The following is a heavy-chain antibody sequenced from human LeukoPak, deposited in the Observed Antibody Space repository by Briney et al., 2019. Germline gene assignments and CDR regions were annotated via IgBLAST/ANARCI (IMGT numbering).Heavy chain of an antibody. CDR3: ASGGYSSPNWFDP. J-gene: IGHJ5*02. CDR1: GFSFTTYW. CDR2: IYPGDSDT. Sequence: GESLKISCQGSGFSFTTYWIGGVRQMPGKGLEWMGIIYPGDSDTRYSPSFQGQVTISADKSISTAYLQWSSLKASDTAMYYCASGGYSSPNWFDPWGQGTLVTVSS. V-gene: IGHV5-51*01. D-gene: IGHD5-18*01.